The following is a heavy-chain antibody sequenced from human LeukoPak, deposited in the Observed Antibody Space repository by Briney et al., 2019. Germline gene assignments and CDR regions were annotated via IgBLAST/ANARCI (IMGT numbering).Heavy chain of an antibody. Sequence: ASVIVSCRACAGSFSTDAHNWVRQAHGQGLEWMGGISPSCGTANYAQKFQGRDTITADECTSTAYMELSSLRSEDMAVYYCARSSIAALGNYYYGMDVWGQGTTVTVSS. D-gene: IGHD6-6*01. J-gene: IGHJ6*02. CDR3: ARSSIAALGNYYYGMDV. CDR2: ISPSCGTA. V-gene: IGHV1-69*13. CDR1: AGSFSTDA.